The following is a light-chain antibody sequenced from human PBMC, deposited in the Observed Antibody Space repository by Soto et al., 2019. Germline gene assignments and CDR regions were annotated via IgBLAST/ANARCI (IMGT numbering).Light chain of an antibody. CDR1: SSNIGAGYD. CDR2: DNN. V-gene: IGLV1-40*01. CDR3: QSYDSSLSGSYV. Sequence: QSVLTQPRSVSGAPGQRVIISCTGSSSNIGAGYDVHWYQQLPGTAPRLLIYDNNNRPSGVPARFSVSKSDTSASLAITGLQPEDEADYYCQSYDSSLSGSYVFGTGTKGTVL. J-gene: IGLJ1*01.